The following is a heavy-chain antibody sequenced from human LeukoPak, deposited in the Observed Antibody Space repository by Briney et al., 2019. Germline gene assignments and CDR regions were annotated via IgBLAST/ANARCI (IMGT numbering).Heavy chain of an antibody. Sequence: GGSLRLSCAASGFTFSSYGMHWVRQAPGKGLEWVAVIWYGGSNKYYADSVKGRFTISRDNSKNTLYLQMNSLRAEDTAVYYCARDPEGRSSGWFNAFDIWGQGTMVTVSS. V-gene: IGHV3-33*08. CDR2: IWYGGSNK. J-gene: IGHJ3*02. D-gene: IGHD6-19*01. CDR3: ARDPEGRSSGWFNAFDI. CDR1: GFTFSSYG.